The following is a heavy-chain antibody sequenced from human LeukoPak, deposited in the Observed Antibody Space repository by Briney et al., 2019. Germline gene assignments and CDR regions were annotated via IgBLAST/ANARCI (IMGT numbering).Heavy chain of an antibody. Sequence: SVKVSCKASGGTFISYAISWVRQAPGQGLEWTGGIIPIFGTANYAQKFQGRVTITTDESTSTAYMELSSLRSEDTAVYYCASTSSGSSFFYYYYMDVWGKGTTVTVSS. CDR2: IIPIFGTA. J-gene: IGHJ6*03. CDR3: ASTSSGSSFFYYYYMDV. D-gene: IGHD2/OR15-2a*01. V-gene: IGHV1-69*05. CDR1: GGTFISYA.